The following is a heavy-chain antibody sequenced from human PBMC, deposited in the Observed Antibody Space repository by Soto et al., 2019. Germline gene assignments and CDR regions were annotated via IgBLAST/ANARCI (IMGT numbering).Heavy chain of an antibody. J-gene: IGHJ5*02. CDR2: ISNTGGAT. CDR3: AVGRHKTSGSNTWFDP. V-gene: IGHV3-23*01. D-gene: IGHD3-22*01. CDR1: GVTFSTYA. Sequence: EVQVLESGGGLVQPGGSLRLSCAASGVTFSTYAMNWVGQAPGKGLEWVSTISNTGGATFYAGSVKGRFTISRDNSKNTLYLHMNSLRADDSAIYFCAVGRHKTSGSNTWFDPWGRGTLVTVSS.